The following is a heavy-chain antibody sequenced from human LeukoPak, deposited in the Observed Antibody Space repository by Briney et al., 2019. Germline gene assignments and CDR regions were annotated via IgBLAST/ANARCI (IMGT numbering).Heavy chain of an antibody. CDR1: GFTFSSYS. V-gene: IGHV3-21*01. Sequence: GGSLRLSCAASGFTFSSYSMNWVRQAPGKGLEWVSSISSSSSYIYYADSVKGRYTISRDNAKNSLYLQMNSLRAEDTAVYYCARGSGSYFLDYWGQGTLVTVSS. CDR3: ARGSGSYFLDY. CDR2: ISSSSSYI. J-gene: IGHJ4*02. D-gene: IGHD1-26*01.